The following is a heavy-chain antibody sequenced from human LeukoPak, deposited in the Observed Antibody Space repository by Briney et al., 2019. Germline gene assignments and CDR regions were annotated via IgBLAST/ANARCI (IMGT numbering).Heavy chain of an antibody. CDR3: ATTESGRIAMGNWADAFDI. Sequence: APVKVSCKASGYTFTGYYMHWVRQAPGQGLEWMGWINPNSGGTNYAQKFQGWVTVTRDTSISTAYMELSRLRSDDTAVYYCATTESGRIAMGNWADAFDIWGQGTMVTVSS. V-gene: IGHV1-2*04. J-gene: IGHJ3*02. D-gene: IGHD5-18*01. CDR1: GYTFTGYY. CDR2: INPNSGGT.